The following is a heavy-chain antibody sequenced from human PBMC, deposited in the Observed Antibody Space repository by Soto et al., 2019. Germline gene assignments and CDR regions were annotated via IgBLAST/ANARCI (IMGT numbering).Heavy chain of an antibody. V-gene: IGHV1-46*01. J-gene: IGHJ5*02. CDR3: ARGDIVLVPASEGNWFDP. Sequence: QVQLVQSGAEVKKPGASVTVSCKASAYSFTTYHIHCVRQAPGQGLDWIGLINPDAGATNYAQRFQGRLRLTRDTSTSTVYMELRSLTFDDTAVYYCARGDIVLVPASEGNWFDPWGQGTLVTVSS. CDR1: AYSFTTYH. D-gene: IGHD2-2*01. CDR2: INPDAGAT.